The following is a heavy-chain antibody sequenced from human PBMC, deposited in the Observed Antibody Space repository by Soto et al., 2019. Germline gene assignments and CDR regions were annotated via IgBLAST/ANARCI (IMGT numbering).Heavy chain of an antibody. D-gene: IGHD6-19*01. CDR2: IYYSGYT. V-gene: IGHV4-39*01. J-gene: IGHJ4*02. CDR3: ARSVIAVAGIMGY. Sequence: QLQLQEPGPGLVKPSETLSLTCTVSGGSISSSSYYWGWIRQPPGKGLEWIGSIYYSGYTYYNPSLKSRVXXSXDXXKNQFSLKLSSVTAADTAVYYCARSVIAVAGIMGYWGQGTLVTVSS. CDR1: GGSISSSSYY.